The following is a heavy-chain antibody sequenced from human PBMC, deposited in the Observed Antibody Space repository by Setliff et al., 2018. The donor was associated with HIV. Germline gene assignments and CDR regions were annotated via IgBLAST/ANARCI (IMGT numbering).Heavy chain of an antibody. J-gene: IGHJ4*02. D-gene: IGHD1-26*01. Sequence: GGSLRLSCGVSGFPFSSYAMHWVRQAPGKGLEWVAIISDDGSDKHFADSLKGRFTISRDNSKNTMYLQMNGLKIEDTAIYYCARGGGPEPESKLFDYWGQGTLVTVSS. CDR3: ARGGGPEPESKLFDY. CDR2: ISDDGSDK. V-gene: IGHV3-30*04. CDR1: GFPFSSYA.